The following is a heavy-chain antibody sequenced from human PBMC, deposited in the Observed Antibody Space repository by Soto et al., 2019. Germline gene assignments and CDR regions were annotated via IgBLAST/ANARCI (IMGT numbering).Heavy chain of an antibody. J-gene: IGHJ6*03. CDR2: INYSGRT. Sequence: QVQLQQWGAGLLRPSETLSLTCAVYGGSFGGYSWSWIRQSPGKGLEWIGEINYSGRTKYNPSRQSRVTHSVDTSTNQVSLMVTAVTAADTAVYSCSRKGDMVRRVIMCRTDDREYYYMEVWGKGTTVTVSS. CDR1: GGSFGGYS. V-gene: IGHV4-34*01. D-gene: IGHD3-10*01. CDR3: SRKGDMVRRVIMCRTDDREYYYMEV.